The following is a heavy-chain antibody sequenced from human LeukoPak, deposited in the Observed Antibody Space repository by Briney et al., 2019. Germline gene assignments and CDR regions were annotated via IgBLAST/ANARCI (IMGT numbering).Heavy chain of an antibody. J-gene: IGHJ4*02. Sequence: GGSLRLSCAASGFTFSSYWMSWVRQAPGKGLEWEATIKQDGSEKYYVDSVKGRFTVSRDNAKSFLYLQMNSLRAEDTAVYYCAKDYTSDWYFDYWGQGTLVTVSS. CDR1: GFTFSSYW. V-gene: IGHV3-7*03. D-gene: IGHD6-19*01. CDR2: IKQDGSEK. CDR3: AKDYTSDWYFDY.